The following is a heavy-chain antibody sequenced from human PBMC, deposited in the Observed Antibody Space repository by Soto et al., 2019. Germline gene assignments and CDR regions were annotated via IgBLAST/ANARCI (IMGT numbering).Heavy chain of an antibody. J-gene: IGHJ6*03. CDR2: MNPNSGNT. V-gene: IGHV1-8*01. D-gene: IGHD3-10*01. CDR3: ARGMQGLLWLGELLSQPLNYYYYYMDV. CDR1: GYTFTSYD. Sequence: ASVKVSCKASGYTFTSYDINWVRQATGQGLEWMGWMNPNSGNTGYAQKFQGRVTMTRNTSISTAYMELSSLRSEDTAVYYCARGMQGLLWLGELLSQPLNYYYYYMDVWG.